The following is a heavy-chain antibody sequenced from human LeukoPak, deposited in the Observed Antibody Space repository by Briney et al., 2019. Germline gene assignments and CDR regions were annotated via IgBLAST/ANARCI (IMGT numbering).Heavy chain of an antibody. J-gene: IGHJ6*02. CDR2: ISWNSGSI. Sequence: GGSLRLSCAASGFTFDDYAMHWVRQAPGKGLEWVSGISWNSGSIGYADSVKGRFTISRDNAKNSLYLQMNSLRAEDTALYYCTKDTLPYYYGSGSYYYGMDVWGQGTTVTVSS. CDR1: GFTFDDYA. CDR3: TKDTLPYYYGSGSYYYGMDV. V-gene: IGHV3-9*01. D-gene: IGHD3-10*01.